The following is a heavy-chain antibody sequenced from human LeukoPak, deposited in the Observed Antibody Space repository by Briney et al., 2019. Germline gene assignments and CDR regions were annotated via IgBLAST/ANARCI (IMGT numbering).Heavy chain of an antibody. CDR3: AAEVVVRGSFDY. Sequence: SETLSLTCTVSGGSISSSSYYWGWIRQPPGKGLEWIGSIYYSGSTHYNPSLKSRVTISVDTSKNQFSLKLSSVTAADTAAYYCAAEVVVRGSFDYWGQGTLVTVSS. V-gene: IGHV4-39*07. CDR2: IYYSGST. CDR1: GGSISSSSYY. J-gene: IGHJ4*02. D-gene: IGHD3-22*01.